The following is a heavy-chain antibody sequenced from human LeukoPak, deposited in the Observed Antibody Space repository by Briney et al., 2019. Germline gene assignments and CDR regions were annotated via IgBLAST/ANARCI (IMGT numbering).Heavy chain of an antibody. Sequence: ASVKVSCKASGCTFTSYYMHWVRQAPGQGLEWMGIINPSGGSTSYAQKFQGRVTMTRDMSTSTVYMELSSLRSEDTAVYYCARDKSGYGYYYYYMDVWGKGTTVTVSS. CDR1: GCTFTSYY. J-gene: IGHJ6*03. CDR2: INPSGGST. D-gene: IGHD5-12*01. V-gene: IGHV1-46*01. CDR3: ARDKSGYGYYYYYMDV.